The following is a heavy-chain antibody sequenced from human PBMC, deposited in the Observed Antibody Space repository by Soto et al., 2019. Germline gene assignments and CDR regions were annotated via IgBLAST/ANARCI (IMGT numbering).Heavy chain of an antibody. D-gene: IGHD6-13*01. V-gene: IGHV4-31*03. CDR2: IDYSGST. Sequence: QVQLQESGPGLVKPSQTLSLTCTVSGGSISSGGYYWSWIRQHPGKGLAWIGYIDYSGSTQYNPSLQSRVTISLDTSNNQFSLKLSSVTAADTAVYYCAREVTQQLSIAGFDPCGQGTLVTVSS. J-gene: IGHJ5*02. CDR1: GGSISSGGYY. CDR3: AREVTQQLSIAGFDP.